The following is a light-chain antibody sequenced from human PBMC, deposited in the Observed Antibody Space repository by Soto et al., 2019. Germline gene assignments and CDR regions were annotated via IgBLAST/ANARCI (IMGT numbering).Light chain of an antibody. Sequence: EIVLTQSPGTLSLSPGERATLSCRASQSVSSSYLAWYQQKPGQAPSLLIYGASSRATGIPDRCSRSGSGTDFTLTISRLEPEAFPVYYCQQDGSSQSFGQGTKVEIK. CDR1: QSVSSSY. CDR2: GAS. CDR3: QQDGSSQS. V-gene: IGKV3-20*01. J-gene: IGKJ1*01.